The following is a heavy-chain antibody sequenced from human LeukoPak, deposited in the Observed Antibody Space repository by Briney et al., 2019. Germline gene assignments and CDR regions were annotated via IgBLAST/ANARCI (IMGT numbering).Heavy chain of an antibody. Sequence: ASVKVSCKASGYTFTSYDINWVRQATGQGLEWLGYMNPNSGYTGYAQKFQGRVTIASDTSINTAYMELNSLRAEDTAVYYCARAQVVVAGYDYWGQGTLVTVSS. J-gene: IGHJ4*02. D-gene: IGHD2-15*01. CDR2: MNPNSGYT. CDR1: GYTFTSYD. V-gene: IGHV1-8*01. CDR3: ARAQVVVAGYDY.